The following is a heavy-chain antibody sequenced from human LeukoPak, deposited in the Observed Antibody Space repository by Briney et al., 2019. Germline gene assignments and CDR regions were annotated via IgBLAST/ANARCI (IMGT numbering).Heavy chain of an antibody. CDR3: AREVAYYYDSSGYYLDY. D-gene: IGHD3-22*01. J-gene: IGHJ4*02. CDR2: IKQDGSEK. V-gene: IGHV3-7*01. CDR1: GFTFSSYW. Sequence: AGGSLRLSCAASGFTFSSYWMSWVRQAPGKGLEWVANIKQDGSEKYYVDSVKGRFTISRDNAKNSLYLQMNSLRAEGTAVYYCAREVAYYYDSSGYYLDYWGQGTLVTVSS.